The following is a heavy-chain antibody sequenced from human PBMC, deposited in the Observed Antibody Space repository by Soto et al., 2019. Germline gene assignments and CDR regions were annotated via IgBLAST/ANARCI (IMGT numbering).Heavy chain of an antibody. CDR1: GFTFSSYD. V-gene: IGHV3-7*01. J-gene: IGHJ3*01. Sequence: GGSLRLSCAASGFTFSSYDIHWVRQAPGKGLEWVANIKQDGSEKYYADSVKGRFTISRDNAKNSLYLQMNSLRAEDTAVYYCARDQLYYNDISGRPLNAFDVWGQGTMVTVSS. D-gene: IGHD3-22*01. CDR3: ARDQLYYNDISGRPLNAFDV. CDR2: IKQDGSEK.